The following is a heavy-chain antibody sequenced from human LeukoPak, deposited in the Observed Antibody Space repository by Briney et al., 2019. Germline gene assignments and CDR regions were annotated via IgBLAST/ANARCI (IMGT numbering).Heavy chain of an antibody. J-gene: IGHJ4*02. CDR2: INHSGST. CDR3: ESPRYCSSTSCYAFDY. V-gene: IGHV4-34*01. D-gene: IGHD2-2*01. CDR1: GGSFSGYY. Sequence: SETLSLTCAVYGGSFSGYYWSWIRQPPGKGLEWIGEINHSGSTNYNPSLKSRVTISVDTSKNQFSLKLSSLTAADTAVYYCESPRYCSSTSCYAFDYWGQGTLVTVSS.